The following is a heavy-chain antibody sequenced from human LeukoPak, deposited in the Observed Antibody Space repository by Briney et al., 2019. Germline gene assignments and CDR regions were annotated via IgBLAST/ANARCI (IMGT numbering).Heavy chain of an antibody. Sequence: GGSLRLSCADSGFTFDDYGMSWVRQAPGKGLEWVSGINWNGVSTGYADSVKGRFTISRDNAKNFFHLQMNSLRAEDTALYYCARGRSSITSHAFDIWGQGTMVTVSS. V-gene: IGHV3-20*04. CDR3: ARGRSSITSHAFDI. CDR1: GFTFDDYG. J-gene: IGHJ3*02. CDR2: INWNGVST. D-gene: IGHD2-2*01.